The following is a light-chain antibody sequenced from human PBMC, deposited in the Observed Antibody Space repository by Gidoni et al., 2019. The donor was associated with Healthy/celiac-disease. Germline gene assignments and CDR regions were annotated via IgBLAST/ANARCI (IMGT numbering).Light chain of an antibody. CDR1: QDISNY. V-gene: IGKV1-33*01. CDR2: DAS. J-gene: IGKJ2*01. Sequence: DIQMTQPPSSLSASVGDRVTITCQASQDISNYLNWYQQKPGKAPKLLIYDASNLETGVPSRFSGSGSGTDFTFTISSLQPEDIATYYCQQYDNLPRTFXQXTKLEIK. CDR3: QQYDNLPRT.